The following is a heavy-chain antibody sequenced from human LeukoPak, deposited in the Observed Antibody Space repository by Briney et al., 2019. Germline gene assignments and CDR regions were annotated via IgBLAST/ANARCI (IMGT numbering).Heavy chain of an antibody. CDR2: FDPEDGET. J-gene: IGHJ4*02. Sequence: GASVKVSCKASGGTFSSYAISWVRQAPGKGLEWMGGFDPEDGETIYAQKFQGRVTMTEDTSTDTAYMELSSLRSEDTAVYYCATVGDSSADFDYWGQGTLVTVPS. V-gene: IGHV1-24*01. CDR1: GGTFSSYA. D-gene: IGHD3-22*01. CDR3: ATVGDSSADFDY.